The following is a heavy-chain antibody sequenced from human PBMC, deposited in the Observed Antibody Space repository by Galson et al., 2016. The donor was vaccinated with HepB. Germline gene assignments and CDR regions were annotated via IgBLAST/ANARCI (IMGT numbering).Heavy chain of an antibody. J-gene: IGHJ6*02. CDR1: GGTFSNYG. CDR3: AREGLNLCWGYCYYYGMDV. D-gene: IGHD2/OR15-2a*01. Sequence: SVKVSCKASGGTFSNYGISWVRQAPGLGLEWMGGIVPISTTPNYAQKFQGRASISADESTSSAHMELSSLRSEDTAVYYCAREGLNLCWGYCYYYGMDVWGQGTLVTVSS. CDR2: IVPISTTP. V-gene: IGHV1-69*13.